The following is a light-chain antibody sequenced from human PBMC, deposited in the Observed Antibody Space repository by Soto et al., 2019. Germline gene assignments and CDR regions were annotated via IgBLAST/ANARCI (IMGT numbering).Light chain of an antibody. CDR1: QGIGNN. Sequence: DIQMTQSPSSLSASVGDRVTITCRASQGIGNNLGWYQQKAGKAPQRLISATSRLESGVPSTFSGSGSGTEFILTISSLQPEDFATYYRLQHNTYPFTFGPGTKVDIK. CDR3: LQHNTYPFT. CDR2: ATS. V-gene: IGKV1-17*01. J-gene: IGKJ3*01.